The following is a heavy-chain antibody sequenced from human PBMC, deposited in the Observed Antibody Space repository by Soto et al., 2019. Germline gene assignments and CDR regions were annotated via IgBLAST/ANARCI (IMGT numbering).Heavy chain of an antibody. CDR2: XIPIFNTA. D-gene: IGHD2-2*01. CDR3: ARGLVVPAGIRYYYYGMDV. Sequence: QVQLVQSGAEVKKPXSSVKVSCKASGGTFSNYAISWVRQXPGQGLEXVGGXIPIFNTANYAQKFQGRVTITADKSTSTAYMELSSLRSEDTAVYYCARGLVVPAGIRYYYYGMDVWGQGTTVTVSS. CDR1: GGTFSNYA. J-gene: IGHJ6*02. V-gene: IGHV1-69*06.